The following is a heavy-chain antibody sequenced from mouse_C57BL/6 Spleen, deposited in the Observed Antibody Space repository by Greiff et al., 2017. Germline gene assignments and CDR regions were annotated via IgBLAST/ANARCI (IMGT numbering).Heavy chain of an antibody. Sequence: VQLQQSGPELVKPGASVKISCKASGYAFSSSWMNWVKQRPGKGLEWIGRIYPGDGDTNYNGKFKGKATLTADKSSSTAYMQLSSLTSEDSAVYFCARSGYSNHAWFAYWGQGTLVTVSA. CDR3: ARSGYSNHAWFAY. CDR2: IYPGDGDT. J-gene: IGHJ3*01. CDR1: GYAFSSSW. D-gene: IGHD2-5*01. V-gene: IGHV1-82*01.